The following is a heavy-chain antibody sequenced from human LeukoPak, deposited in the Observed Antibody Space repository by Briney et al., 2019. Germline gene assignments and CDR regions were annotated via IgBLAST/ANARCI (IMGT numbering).Heavy chain of an antibody. CDR1: GYTFTSYG. J-gene: IGHJ4*02. D-gene: IGHD3-3*01. Sequence: GASVNVSCKSSGYTFTSYGISWVRQAPGQGLEWMGWISAYNGNTNYAQKLQGRVTMTTDTSTSTAYMELRSLRSDDTAVYYCARDDIDFWSGYYFDYWGQGTLVTVSS. CDR3: ARDDIDFWSGYYFDY. CDR2: ISAYNGNT. V-gene: IGHV1-18*01.